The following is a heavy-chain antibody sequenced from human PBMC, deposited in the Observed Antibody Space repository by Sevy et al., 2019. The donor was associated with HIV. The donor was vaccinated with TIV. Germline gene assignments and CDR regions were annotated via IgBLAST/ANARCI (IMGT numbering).Heavy chain of an antibody. CDR2: MSPGDSDP. CDR3: AGLDSYSIGWSPRYYFDY. D-gene: IGHD6-19*01. CDR1: AYTFTTHW. V-gene: IGHV5-51*01. J-gene: IGHJ4*02. Sequence: GESLKISCKGSAYTFTTHWIGWVRQMPGKGLEWMGIMSPGDSDPRYSPSFQGQVTMSVDKSVSTANLQWHSLETSDTAIYYCAGLDSYSIGWSPRYYFDYWGQGTLVTVSS.